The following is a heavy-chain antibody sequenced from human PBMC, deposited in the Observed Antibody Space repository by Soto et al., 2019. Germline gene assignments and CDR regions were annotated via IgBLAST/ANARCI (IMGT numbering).Heavy chain of an antibody. CDR1: GFTFSSYG. V-gene: IGHV3-30*18. CDR3: AKGVERVYAKYFDY. Sequence: QVQLVESGGGVVQPGRSLRLSCAASGFTFSSYGMHWVRQAPGKGLEWVAVISYDGSNKYYADSVKGRFTISRDNSKNPLYLQMNSLRAEDTAVYYCAKGVERVYAKYFDYWGQGTLVTVSS. J-gene: IGHJ4*02. CDR2: ISYDGSNK. D-gene: IGHD2-8*01.